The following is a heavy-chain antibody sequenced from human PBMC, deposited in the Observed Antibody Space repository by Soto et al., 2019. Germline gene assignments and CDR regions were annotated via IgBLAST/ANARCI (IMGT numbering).Heavy chain of an antibody. V-gene: IGHV3-74*01. D-gene: IGHD1-1*01. CDR3: TRDNNWSYDY. CDR1: GFTFSSHW. Sequence: EVQLVESGGGLVQPGGSLRLSCAASGFTFSSHWMHWVRQAPGKGLVWVSHIGPSGSGTRDADSVQGRFTISRDNARNTLYLQMNSPRDEDTAVYYCTRDNNWSYDYWGQGILVTVSS. J-gene: IGHJ4*02. CDR2: IGPSGSGT.